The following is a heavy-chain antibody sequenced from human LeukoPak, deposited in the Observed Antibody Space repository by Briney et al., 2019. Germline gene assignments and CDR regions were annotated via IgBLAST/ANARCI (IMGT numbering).Heavy chain of an antibody. D-gene: IGHD3-22*01. J-gene: IGHJ5*02. CDR2: ISNDGGGT. V-gene: IGHV3-23*01. CDR3: AKGSSGYFVDL. Sequence: PGGSLRLSCAASGFIFSNYGLIWVRQAPGKGLEWVSAISNDGGGTNYADFVKGRFTISRDNSKNTLFLQMNSLSAEDTALYYCAKGSSGYFVDLWGQGTLVTVSS. CDR1: GFIFSNYG.